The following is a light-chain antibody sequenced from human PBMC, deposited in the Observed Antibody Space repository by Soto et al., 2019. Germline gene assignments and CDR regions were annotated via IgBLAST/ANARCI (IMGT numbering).Light chain of an antibody. J-gene: IGKJ4*01. CDR1: QSISNY. CDR2: AAS. Sequence: DIPMTQSPYSLSASVGDRVTITCRASQSISNYLNWYQQKLGKAPELLIYAASSLQSGVPSRFSGGGSGTDFTLTISSLQPEDFATYYCQQSYTTPLTFGGGTKVEIK. V-gene: IGKV1-39*01. CDR3: QQSYTTPLT.